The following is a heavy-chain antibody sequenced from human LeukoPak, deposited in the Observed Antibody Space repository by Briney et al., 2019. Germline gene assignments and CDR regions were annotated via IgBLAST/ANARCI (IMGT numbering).Heavy chain of an antibody. CDR3: ARVAPSRITIFGVVSWFDP. CDR2: IYYSGST. D-gene: IGHD3-3*01. CDR1: GGSISSYY. J-gene: IGHJ5*02. V-gene: IGHV4-59*01. Sequence: SETLSLTCTVSGGSISSYYWSWIRQPPGKGLEWIGYIYYSGSTNYNPSLKSRVTISVDMSKNQFSLKLSSVTAADTAVYYCARVAPSRITIFGVVSWFDPWGQGTLVTVSS.